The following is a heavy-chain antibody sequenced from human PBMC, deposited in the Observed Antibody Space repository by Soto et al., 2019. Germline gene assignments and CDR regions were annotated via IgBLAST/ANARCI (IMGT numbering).Heavy chain of an antibody. V-gene: IGHV6-1*01. D-gene: IGHD3-10*01. CDR1: WASFSSNDAV. Sequence: SQPLSITYSISWASFSSNDAVCNCIRQSPSRGLEWLGRTYYRSKWYNDYAGSVKSRITINPDTSKNQFSLELSSVTPEDTAAYYCAREITLIRGVRNCFDPCGQRTLVTVSS. CDR2: TYYRSKWYN. J-gene: IGHJ5*02. CDR3: AREITLIRGVRNCFDP.